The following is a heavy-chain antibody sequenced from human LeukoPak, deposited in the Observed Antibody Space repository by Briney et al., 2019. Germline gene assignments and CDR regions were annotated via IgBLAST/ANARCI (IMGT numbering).Heavy chain of an antibody. J-gene: IGHJ2*01. CDR3: ARQYSDILTGYHRGELYWYFDL. Sequence: PSETLSLTCAVYGGSLSAYYWTWIRQPPGKGLEWIGEINHGGSTNYNPSLKSRVTISVDTSKNQFSLKLSSVTAADTAVYYCARQYSDILTGYHRGELYWYFDLWGRGTLVTVS. CDR2: INHGGST. CDR1: GGSLSAYY. D-gene: IGHD3-9*01. V-gene: IGHV4-34*01.